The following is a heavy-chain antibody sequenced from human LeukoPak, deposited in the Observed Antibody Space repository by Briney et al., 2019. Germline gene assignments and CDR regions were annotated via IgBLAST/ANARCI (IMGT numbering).Heavy chain of an antibody. CDR3: ARDYYDSSGYTLRAN. CDR1: GFTFSNYA. D-gene: IGHD3-22*01. CDR2: ISGGGGST. V-gene: IGHV3-23*01. Sequence: PGGSLRLSCAASGFTFSNYAMSWVRQAPGRGLEWVSAISGGGGSTYYADSVKGRFTISRDNSKNTLYLQMNSLGAEDTAVYYCARDYYDSSGYTLRANWGQGTLVTVSS. J-gene: IGHJ4*02.